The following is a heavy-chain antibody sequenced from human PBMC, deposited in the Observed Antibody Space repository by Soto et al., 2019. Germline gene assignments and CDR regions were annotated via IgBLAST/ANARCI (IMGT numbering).Heavy chain of an antibody. D-gene: IGHD5-18*01. CDR2: IYPGDSDT. V-gene: IGHV5-51*01. CDR1: GYSFTSYW. CDR3: ARLDTAMVKAAFDI. Sequence: VESLKISCNGSGYSFTSYWIGWVRQMPGKGLEWMGIIYPGDSDTRYSPSFQGQVTISADKSISTAYLQWSSLKASDTAMYYCARLDTAMVKAAFDIWGQGTMVTVSS. J-gene: IGHJ3*02.